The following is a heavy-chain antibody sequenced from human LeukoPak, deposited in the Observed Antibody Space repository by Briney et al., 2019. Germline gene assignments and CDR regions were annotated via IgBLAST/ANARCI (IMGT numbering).Heavy chain of an antibody. CDR1: GFTFSSYA. V-gene: IGHV3-30*04. CDR3: ARDEGAVVFNFWSGSDYFDY. CDR2: ISYDGSNK. D-gene: IGHD3-3*01. J-gene: IGHJ4*02. Sequence: GGSLRLSCAASGFTFSSYAMHWVRQAPGKGLEWVAVISYDGSNKYYADSVKGRFTISRDNSKNTLYLQMNSLRAEDTAVYYCARDEGAVVFNFWSGSDYFDYWGQGTLVTVSS.